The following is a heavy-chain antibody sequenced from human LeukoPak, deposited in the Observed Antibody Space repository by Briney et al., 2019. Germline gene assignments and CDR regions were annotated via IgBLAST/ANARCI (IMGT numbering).Heavy chain of an antibody. CDR1: GFTFSNYN. CDR3: ARGRPHGNDY. Sequence: GGSLRLSCVASGFTFSNYNMNWVRQAPGKGLEWVSSISTSSSYIYYADSVKGRFTFSGDNAKNSLYLQMNSLRAEDTAVYYCARGRPHGNDYWGQGTLVTVSS. J-gene: IGHJ4*02. CDR2: ISTSSSYI. D-gene: IGHD4-23*01. V-gene: IGHV3-21*01.